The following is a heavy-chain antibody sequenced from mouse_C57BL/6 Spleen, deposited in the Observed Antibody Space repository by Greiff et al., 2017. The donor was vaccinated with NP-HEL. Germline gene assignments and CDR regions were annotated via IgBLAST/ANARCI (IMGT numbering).Heavy chain of an antibody. Sequence: EVQLQQSGAELVRPGASVKLSCTASGFNIKDDYMHWVKQRPEQGLEWIGWIDPENGDTEYASKFQGKATIPADTSSNTAYLQLSSLTSKDTAFYYCTTPYDYDVYYFDYWGQAPLSQSPQ. CDR1: GFNIKDDY. D-gene: IGHD2-4*01. J-gene: IGHJ2*01. CDR2: IDPENGDT. V-gene: IGHV14-4*01. CDR3: TTPYDYDVYYFDY.